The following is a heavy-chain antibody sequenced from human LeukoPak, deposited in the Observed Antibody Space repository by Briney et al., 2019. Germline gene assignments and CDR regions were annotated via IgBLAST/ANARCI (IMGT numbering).Heavy chain of an antibody. CDR3: ARGGPPDYYVSGISVVWFAP. CDR2: IIPIFGTA. D-gene: IGHD3-10*01. J-gene: IGHJ5*02. Sequence: ASVKVSCKASGGTFSSYAISWVRQAPGQGLEWMGGIIPIFGTANYAQKFQGRVTITADESTSTAYMELSSLRSEDTAVYYCARGGPPDYYVSGISVVWFAPWARGPLFTVSS. V-gene: IGHV1-69*13. CDR1: GGTFSSYA.